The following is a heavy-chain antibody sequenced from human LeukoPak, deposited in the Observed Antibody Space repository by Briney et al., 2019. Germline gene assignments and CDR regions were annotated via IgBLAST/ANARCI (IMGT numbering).Heavy chain of an antibody. D-gene: IGHD6-19*01. V-gene: IGHV1-46*02. CDR1: GYTFNNHY. Sequence: ASVKVSCKASGYTFNNHYMYWARQAPGQGLEWMGVINPSGGSTSYAQKFQGRVTMTRDTSTRTVYMEVNSLRSEDTAVYYCARQGTYSSAIGMGYWGQGTLVTVSS. CDR3: ARQGTYSSAIGMGY. CDR2: INPSGGST. J-gene: IGHJ4*02.